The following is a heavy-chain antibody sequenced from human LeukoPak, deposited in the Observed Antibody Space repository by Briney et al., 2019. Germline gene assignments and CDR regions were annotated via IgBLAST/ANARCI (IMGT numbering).Heavy chain of an antibody. J-gene: IGHJ1*01. CDR3: ARAPSEIGGYYPEYFRH. Sequence: GGSLRLSCAASGFTFITHWMHWVRQAPGKGLVWVSRIKSDGSTNYADSVKGRFTISRDNAKNTVSLQMNSLRPEDTGVYYCARAPSEIGGYYPEYFRHWGQGTLVTVSS. CDR1: GFTFITHW. V-gene: IGHV3-74*01. D-gene: IGHD3-22*01. CDR2: IKSDGST.